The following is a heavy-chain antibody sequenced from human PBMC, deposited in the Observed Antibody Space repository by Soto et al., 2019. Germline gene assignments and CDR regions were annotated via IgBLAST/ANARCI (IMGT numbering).Heavy chain of an antibody. Sequence: GGSLRLSCAASGFTFSDYGLSWVRQAPGKGLEWVSSISGSRGSTTYYAGSVKGRFTISRDNSKNTLYLQMNSLRVEDTAVYYCAQDRGCSGSTCYQAYWGPGTLVTVSS. CDR2: ISGSRGSTT. V-gene: IGHV3-23*01. CDR3: AQDRGCSGSTCYQAY. CDR1: GFTFSDYG. J-gene: IGHJ4*02. D-gene: IGHD2-2*01.